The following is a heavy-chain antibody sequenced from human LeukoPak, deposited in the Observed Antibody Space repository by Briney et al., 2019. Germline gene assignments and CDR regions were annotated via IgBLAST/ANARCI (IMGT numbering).Heavy chain of an antibody. D-gene: IGHD5-18*01. Sequence: GGSLRLSCAVSGLTFSSSWMDWVRQAPGKGLEWVASINPDGNKKYSADSVKGRFNISRDNAENSLYLQMNSLRVEDTAFYYCARDLAYSRLDYWGQGMLVTVSS. CDR3: ARDLAYSRLDY. CDR2: INPDGNKK. J-gene: IGHJ4*02. CDR1: GLTFSSSW. V-gene: IGHV3-7*01.